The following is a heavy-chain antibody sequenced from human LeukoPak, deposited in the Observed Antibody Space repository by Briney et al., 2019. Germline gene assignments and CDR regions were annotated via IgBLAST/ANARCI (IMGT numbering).Heavy chain of an antibody. V-gene: IGHV4-34*01. CDR2: INESGST. CDR3: AREGYYDSSGYYAPFDY. J-gene: IGHJ4*02. D-gene: IGHD3-22*01. CDR1: GGSFSGYF. Sequence: SETLSLTCAVFGGSFSGYFWSWIRQPPGKGLEWIGEINESGSTNYNPSLKSRVTISIDTSKNHFSLKLSSVTAADTAVYYCAREGYYDSSGYYAPFDYWGQGTLVTVSS.